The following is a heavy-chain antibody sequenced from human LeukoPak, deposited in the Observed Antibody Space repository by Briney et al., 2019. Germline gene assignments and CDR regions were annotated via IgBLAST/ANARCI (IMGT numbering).Heavy chain of an antibody. D-gene: IGHD3-16*01. CDR2: IYSGGST. CDR3: AKDLRAWYYDPNGNYFSYGMDV. CDR1: GFTVSSNY. V-gene: IGHV3-66*01. J-gene: IGHJ6*02. Sequence: PGGSLRLSCAASGFTVSSNYMSWVRQAPGKGLEWVSVIYSGGSTYYADSVKGRFTISRDNSKNTLYLQMNSLRAEDTAVYYCAKDLRAWYYDPNGNYFSYGMDVWGQGTTVAVSS.